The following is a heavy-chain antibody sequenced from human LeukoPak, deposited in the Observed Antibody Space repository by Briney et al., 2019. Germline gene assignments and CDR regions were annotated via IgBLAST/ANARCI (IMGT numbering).Heavy chain of an antibody. V-gene: IGHV3-23*01. Sequence: GGSLRLSCAASGFTFSSYAMSWVRQAPGKGLEWVSTISNSDGSTYYADSVKGRFTISRDNAKNSLYLQMNSLRAEDTAVYYCTRDPRRLDYWGQGTLVTVSS. J-gene: IGHJ4*02. CDR1: GFTFSSYA. CDR2: ISNSDGST. CDR3: TRDPRRLDY.